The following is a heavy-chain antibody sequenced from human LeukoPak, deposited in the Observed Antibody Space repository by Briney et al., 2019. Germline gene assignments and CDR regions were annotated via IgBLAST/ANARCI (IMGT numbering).Heavy chain of an antibody. D-gene: IGHD3-3*01. J-gene: IGHJ4*02. CDR1: GYRFSSYW. CDR2: IYPGDAET. CDR3: ARAQFWYGY. Sequence: GESLKISCKGSGYRFSSYWIGWVRQMPGKGLEWMGIIYPGDAETRYSPSFQGQVTISADKSISTAYLQWTSLKASDTAMYYCARAQFWYGYWGQGTLVTVSS. V-gene: IGHV5-51*01.